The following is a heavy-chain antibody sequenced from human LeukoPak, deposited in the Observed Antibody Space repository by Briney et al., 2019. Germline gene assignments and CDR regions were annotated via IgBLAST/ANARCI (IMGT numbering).Heavy chain of an antibody. Sequence: GGSLRLSCEAFGFTLSTYSMHWVRQAPGKGLVWVSRINADGSSTSYADSVKGRFTISRDNANNTLYLQMNSLRAEDTAVYYCARDPDSGYYYHWGQGTVVTVSS. J-gene: IGHJ4*02. D-gene: IGHD3-22*01. CDR3: ARDPDSGYYYH. V-gene: IGHV3-74*01. CDR2: INADGSST. CDR1: GFTLSTYS.